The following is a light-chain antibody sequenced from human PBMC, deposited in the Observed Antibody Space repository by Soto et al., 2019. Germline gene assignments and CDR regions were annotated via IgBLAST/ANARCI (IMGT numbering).Light chain of an antibody. J-gene: IGKJ3*01. CDR3: QQHNAWPLT. CDR2: GGF. Sequence: IVLTQSPGTLSVSPGERVILSCRASQTLRNKLAWYQQKPGQAPRLLIYGGFTRATGIPARFSGSGSGTEFTLTINRLQSEDFALYYCQQHNAWPLTFGPGTKLDLK. V-gene: IGKV3-15*01. CDR1: QTLRNK.